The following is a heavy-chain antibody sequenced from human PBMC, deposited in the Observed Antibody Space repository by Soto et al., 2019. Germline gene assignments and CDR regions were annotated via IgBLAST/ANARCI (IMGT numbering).Heavy chain of an antibody. Sequence: PGGSLRLSCAASGFTFSDYYMSWIRQAPGKGLEWVSYISSSGSTIYYADSVKGRFTISRDNAKNSLYLQMNSLRDEDTAVYYCARDMIVVVTGGMDVWGQGTTVTVSS. CDR2: ISSSGSTI. D-gene: IGHD3-22*01. CDR3: ARDMIVVVTGGMDV. J-gene: IGHJ6*02. V-gene: IGHV3-11*04. CDR1: GFTFSDYY.